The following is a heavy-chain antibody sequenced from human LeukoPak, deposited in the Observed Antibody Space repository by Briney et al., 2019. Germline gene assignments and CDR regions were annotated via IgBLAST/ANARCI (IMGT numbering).Heavy chain of an antibody. D-gene: IGHD1-26*01. Sequence: GGSLRLSCAASGFTFSSYAMSRVRQAPGKGLEWVSAISGSGGSTYYADSVKDRFTISRDNSKNTLYLQMNSLRAEDTAVYYCAKSPSGSYYDFDYWGQGTLVTVSS. V-gene: IGHV3-23*01. CDR2: ISGSGGST. CDR1: GFTFSSYA. CDR3: AKSPSGSYYDFDY. J-gene: IGHJ4*02.